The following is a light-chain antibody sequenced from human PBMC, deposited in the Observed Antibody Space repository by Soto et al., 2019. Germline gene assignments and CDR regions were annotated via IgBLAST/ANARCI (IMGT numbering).Light chain of an antibody. V-gene: IGLV2-8*01. Sequence: QSALTQPPSASGSPGQSVTISCTGTNKDVGGFEYVSWYRQYPGQAPQVIIYEVTKRPSGVPDRFSGSKSGSTASLTVSGLRPDDEAHYYCSSYADYRTVVFGGGTQLTVL. J-gene: IGLJ3*02. CDR2: EVT. CDR3: SSYADYRTVV. CDR1: NKDVGGFEY.